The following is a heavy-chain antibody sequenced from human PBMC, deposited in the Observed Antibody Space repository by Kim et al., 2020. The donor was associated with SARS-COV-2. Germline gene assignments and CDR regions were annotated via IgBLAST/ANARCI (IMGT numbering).Heavy chain of an antibody. CDR2: INHSGST. D-gene: IGHD3-22*01. V-gene: IGHV4-34*01. CDR1: GGSFSGYY. J-gene: IGHJ5*02. Sequence: SETLSLTCAVYGGSFSGYYWSWIRQPPGKGLEWIGEINHSGSTNYNPSLKSRVTISVDTSKNQFSLKLSSVTAADTAVYYCARGRRVTMIVVVITGWYNWFDPWGQGTLVTVSS. CDR3: ARGRRVTMIVVVITGWYNWFDP.